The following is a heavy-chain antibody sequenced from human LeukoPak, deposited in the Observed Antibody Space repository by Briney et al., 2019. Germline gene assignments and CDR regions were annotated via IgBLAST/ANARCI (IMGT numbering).Heavy chain of an antibody. J-gene: IGHJ6*02. Sequence: GGSLRLSCVASGFTFTYSAMHWVRKAPGKGLEYVSGISSNGGNIYYGKSVKGRFTISRDNSKNTLYLQMGSLIPDDMAVYYCVRWYNSLDVWGQGTTVTVAS. V-gene: IGHV3-64*01. CDR2: ISSNGGNI. D-gene: IGHD1-1*01. CDR3: VRWYNSLDV. CDR1: GFTFTYSA.